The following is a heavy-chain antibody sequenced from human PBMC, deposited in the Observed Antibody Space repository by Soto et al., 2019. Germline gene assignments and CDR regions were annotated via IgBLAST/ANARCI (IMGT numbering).Heavy chain of an antibody. CDR1: GFTFSSYG. V-gene: IGHV3-30*18. CDR2: ISYDGSNK. J-gene: IGHJ6*03. D-gene: IGHD2-15*01. Sequence: QVQLVESGGGVVQPGRSLRLSCAASGFTFSSYGMHWVRQAPGKGLEWVAVISYDGSNKYYADSVKGRFTISRDNSKNTLYLQMNSLRAEDTAVYYCAKDGLGVAATKNYYYYYMDVWGKGTTVTVSS. CDR3: AKDGLGVAATKNYYYYYMDV.